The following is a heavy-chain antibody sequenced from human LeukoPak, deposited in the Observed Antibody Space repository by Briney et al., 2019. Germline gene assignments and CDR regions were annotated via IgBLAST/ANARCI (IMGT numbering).Heavy chain of an antibody. D-gene: IGHD2-21*01. CDR2: IYYSGST. Sequence: SETLSLTCTVSGGSISSYYWSWIRQPPGKGLEWIGYIYYSGSTNYNPSLKSRVTISVDTSKNQFPLKLSSVTAADTAVYYCARVVRIRHNTWFDPWGQGTLVTVSS. J-gene: IGHJ5*02. CDR1: GGSISSYY. CDR3: ARVVRIRHNTWFDP. V-gene: IGHV4-59*01.